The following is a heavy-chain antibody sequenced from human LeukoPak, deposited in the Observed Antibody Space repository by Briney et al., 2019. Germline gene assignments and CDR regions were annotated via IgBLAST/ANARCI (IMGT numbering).Heavy chain of an antibody. D-gene: IGHD3-3*01. CDR3: ARDQASYYDFVGPHDY. CDR2: IYTSGST. Sequence: PSETLSLTCTVSGGSISSYYWSWIRQPAGKGLEWIGRIYTSGSTNYNPSLKSRVTMSVDTSKNQFSLKLSSVTAADTAVYYCARDQASYYDFVGPHDYWGQGTLVTVSS. CDR1: GGSISSYY. V-gene: IGHV4-4*07. J-gene: IGHJ4*02.